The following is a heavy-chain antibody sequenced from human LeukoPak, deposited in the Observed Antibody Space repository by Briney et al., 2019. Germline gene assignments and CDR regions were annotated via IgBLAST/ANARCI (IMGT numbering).Heavy chain of an antibody. CDR3: TTDGVGVEGATYDN. J-gene: IGHJ4*02. V-gene: IGHV3-15*01. CDR2: IKAKAHGGTI. Sequence: GGSLRLSCAASGFTFINAWMAWVRQAPGKGLEWVGCIKAKAHGGTIEYAAPVKGRFTISRDDSKNTLYLQMNSLKTEDTAVYYCTTDGVGVEGATYDNWGQGTLVSVSS. CDR1: GFTFINAW. D-gene: IGHD1-26*01.